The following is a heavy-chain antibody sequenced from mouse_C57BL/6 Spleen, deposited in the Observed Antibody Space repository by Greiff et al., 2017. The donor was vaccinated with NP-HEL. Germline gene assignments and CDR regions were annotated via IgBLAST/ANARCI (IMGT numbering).Heavy chain of an antibody. J-gene: IGHJ3*01. CDR2: ISSGSSTI. CDR3: AREEGNWDPFAY. D-gene: IGHD4-1*01. V-gene: IGHV5-17*01. CDR1: GFTFSDYG. Sequence: EVKLMESGGGLVKPGGSLKLSCAASGFTFSDYGMHWVRQAPEKGLEWVAYISSGSSTIYYADTVKGRFTISRDNAKNTLFLQMTSLRSEDTAMYYCAREEGNWDPFAYWGQGTLVTVSA.